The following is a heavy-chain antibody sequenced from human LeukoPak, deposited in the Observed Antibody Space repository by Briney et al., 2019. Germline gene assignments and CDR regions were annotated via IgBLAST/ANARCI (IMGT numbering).Heavy chain of an antibody. CDR3: AKGGPYDSSGYRDLYYFDY. D-gene: IGHD3-22*01. J-gene: IGHJ4*02. Sequence: EGSLRLSCAASGFTFSSYSMNWVRQAPGKGLEWVAVISYDGSNKYYADSVKGRFTISRDNSKNTLYLQMNSLRAEDTAVYYCAKGGPYDSSGYRDLYYFDYWGQGTLVTVSS. CDR2: ISYDGSNK. CDR1: GFTFSSYS. V-gene: IGHV3-30*18.